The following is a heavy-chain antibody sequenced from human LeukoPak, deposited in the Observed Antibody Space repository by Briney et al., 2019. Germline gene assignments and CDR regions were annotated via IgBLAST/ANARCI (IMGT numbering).Heavy chain of an antibody. CDR1: GGSISSGSYY. CDR2: IYYSGST. CDR3: ATQWGFGDPGPYWYFDL. D-gene: IGHD3-10*01. Sequence: SQTLSLTCTVSGGSISSGSYYWSWIRQPPGKGLEWIGYIYYSGSTNYNPSLKSRVTISVDTSKNQFSLKLSSVTAADTAVYYCATQWGFGDPGPYWYFDLWGRGTLVTVSS. J-gene: IGHJ2*01. V-gene: IGHV4-61*01.